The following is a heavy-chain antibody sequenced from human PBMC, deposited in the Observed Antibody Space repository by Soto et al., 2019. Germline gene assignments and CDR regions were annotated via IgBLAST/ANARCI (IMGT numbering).Heavy chain of an antibody. CDR1: GFTVSTKY. J-gene: IGHJ4*02. CDR2: IYSGGST. CDR3: ARDPWAADY. V-gene: IGHV3-66*01. Sequence: EVQLVESGGGLVEPGGSLRLSCAASGFTVSTKYMSWVRQAPGKGLEWVSVIYSGGSTFYADSVRGRFTISRDNSKYTANLQMNSLRAEDTAVYYCARDPWAADYWGQGTLVAVSS. D-gene: IGHD3-16*01.